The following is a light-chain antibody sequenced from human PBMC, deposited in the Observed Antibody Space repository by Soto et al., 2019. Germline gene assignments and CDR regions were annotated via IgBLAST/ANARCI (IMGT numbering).Light chain of an antibody. CDR1: SSDVGGYNY. CDR2: EVS. CDR3: SSYTSSTKVV. J-gene: IGLJ2*01. Sequence: QSVLTQPASVSGSPGQSITISCTGTSSDVGGYNYVSWYQQRPGKAPKLMIYEVSNRPSGVSNRFSGSKSGNTASLTISGLQAEDEADYYCSSYTSSTKVVFGGGTKL. V-gene: IGLV2-14*01.